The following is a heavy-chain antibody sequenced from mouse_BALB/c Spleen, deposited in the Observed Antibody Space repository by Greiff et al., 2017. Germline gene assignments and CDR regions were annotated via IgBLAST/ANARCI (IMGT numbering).Heavy chain of an antibody. D-gene: IGHD1-2*01. J-gene: IGHJ2*01. CDR1: GYTFTSYT. CDR2: INPSSGYT. V-gene: IGHV1-4*02. CDR3: ARSAHYYGYDY. Sequence: VQLQQSAAELARPGASVKMSCKASGYTFTSYTMHWVKQRPGQGLEWIGYINPSSGYTEYNQKFKDKTTLAADKSSSTAYMQLSSLTSEDSAVYYCARSAHYYGYDYWGQGTTLTVSS.